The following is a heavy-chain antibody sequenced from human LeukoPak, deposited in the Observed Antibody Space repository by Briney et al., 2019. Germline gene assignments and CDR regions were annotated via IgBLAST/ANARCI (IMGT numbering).Heavy chain of an antibody. D-gene: IGHD1-26*01. CDR3: AKDREWDLFDY. CDR1: GFTFSSYG. J-gene: IGHJ4*02. CDR2: ISYDGSNK. V-gene: IGHV3-30*18. Sequence: PGGSLRLSCAASGFTFSSYGMHWVRQAPGKGLEWVAVISYDGSNKYYADSVKGRFTISRDNFKNTLYLQMNSLRAEDTAVYYCAKDREWDLFDYWGQGTLVTVSS.